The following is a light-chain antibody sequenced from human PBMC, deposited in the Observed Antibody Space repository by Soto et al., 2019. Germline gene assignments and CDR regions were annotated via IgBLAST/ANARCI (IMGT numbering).Light chain of an antibody. CDR2: EVT. Sequence: QSALTQPASVSGSPGQSIAISCTGTSSDVGGYDYVSWYQQHPDKAPKLMIYEVTKRPSGVSNRFSGSKSGNTASLTTSGLQPEDEADYYCSSHTSGNTRVFGSGTKVTVL. J-gene: IGLJ1*01. CDR1: SSDVGGYDY. V-gene: IGLV2-14*01. CDR3: SSHTSGNTRV.